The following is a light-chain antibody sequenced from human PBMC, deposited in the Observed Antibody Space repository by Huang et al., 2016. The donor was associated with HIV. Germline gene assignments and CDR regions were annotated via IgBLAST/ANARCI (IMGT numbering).Light chain of an antibody. CDR3: QQSYSSLLT. CDR1: QSICTY. J-gene: IGKJ4*01. V-gene: IGKV1-39*01. Sequence: DIQMTQSPSSLSASVGDRVTITCRASQSICTYLNWYQQKPGKAPNLLIYSASSLQSGVPSRFSGSGSETDFTLTVSSLQPEDFATYYCQQSYSSLLTFGGGTKVEIK. CDR2: SAS.